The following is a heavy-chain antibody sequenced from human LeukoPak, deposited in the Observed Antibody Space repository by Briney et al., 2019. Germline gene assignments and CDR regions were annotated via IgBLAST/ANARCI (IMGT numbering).Heavy chain of an antibody. D-gene: IGHD6-13*01. V-gene: IGHV4-61*02. CDR2: IYTSGTT. CDR1: GGSISSSSYY. CDR3: ARVAKQQLVPYYYYYYYMDV. J-gene: IGHJ6*03. Sequence: SETLSLTCTVSGGSISSSSYYWSWIRQPAGKGLEWIGRIYTSGTTKYNPSLKSRVTISVDTSKNQFSLKLSSVTAADTAVYYCARVAKQQLVPYYYYYYYMDVWGKGTTVTVSS.